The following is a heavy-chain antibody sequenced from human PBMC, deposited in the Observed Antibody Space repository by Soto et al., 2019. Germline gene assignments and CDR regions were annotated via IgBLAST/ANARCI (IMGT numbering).Heavy chain of an antibody. CDR3: ARVERGTATTVVDAFDI. CDR2: MSHSGGT. Sequence: QVQLQQWGAGLLKPSETLSLTCAVYGGSVSSSSNYYWSWIRQPPGKGLEWVGEMSHSGGTHFNPPLKSRVTISVDTSKNQFSLNVSSVTAADTAIYYCARVERGTATTVVDAFDIWGPGTMVTVSS. J-gene: IGHJ3*02. D-gene: IGHD1-1*01. V-gene: IGHV4-34*01. CDR1: GGSVSSSSNYY.